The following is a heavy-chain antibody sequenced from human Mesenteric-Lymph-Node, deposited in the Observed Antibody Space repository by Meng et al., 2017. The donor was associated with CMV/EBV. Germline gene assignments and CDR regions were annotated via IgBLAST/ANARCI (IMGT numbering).Heavy chain of an antibody. V-gene: IGHV1-8*01. Sequence: ASVKVSCKASGYTFTSYDINWVRQATGQGLEWMGWMNPNSGNTGYAQKFQGRVTMTRNTSISTAYMELSSLRSEDTAVYYCAREGADTAMATTLDYYYYGMDVWGQGTTVTVSS. D-gene: IGHD5-18*01. CDR1: GYTFTSYD. CDR3: AREGADTAMATTLDYYYYGMDV. J-gene: IGHJ6*02. CDR2: MNPNSGNT.